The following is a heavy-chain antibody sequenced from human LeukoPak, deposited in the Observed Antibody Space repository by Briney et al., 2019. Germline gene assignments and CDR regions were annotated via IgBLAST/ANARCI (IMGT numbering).Heavy chain of an antibody. J-gene: IGHJ4*02. V-gene: IGHV4-39*07. Sequence: SETLSLTCTVSGGSISSSSYYWGWIRQPPGKGLEWIGSIYYSGSTYYNPSLKSRVTISVDTSKNQFSLKLSSVTAADTAVYYCARDRRLRLSQNRVIFDYWGQGTLVTISS. CDR1: GGSISSSSYY. CDR3: ARDRRLRLSQNRVIFDY. D-gene: IGHD3-3*01. CDR2: IYYSGST.